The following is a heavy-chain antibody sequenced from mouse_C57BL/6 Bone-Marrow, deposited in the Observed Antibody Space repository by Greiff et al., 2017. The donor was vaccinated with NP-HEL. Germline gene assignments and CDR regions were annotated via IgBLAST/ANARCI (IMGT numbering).Heavy chain of an antibody. Sequence: VQLQQSGAELVRPGASVKLSCTASGFNIKDDYMHWVKQRPEQGLEWIGWIDPENGDTEYASKFQGKATITADTSSNTAYLQLSSLTSEDTAVYYCTDGYYPYDTMDYWGQGTSVTVSS. D-gene: IGHD2-3*01. J-gene: IGHJ4*01. V-gene: IGHV14-4*01. CDR2: IDPENGDT. CDR1: GFNIKDDY. CDR3: TDGYYPYDTMDY.